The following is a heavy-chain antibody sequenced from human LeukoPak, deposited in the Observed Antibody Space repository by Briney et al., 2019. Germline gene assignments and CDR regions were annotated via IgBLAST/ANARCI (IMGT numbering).Heavy chain of an antibody. CDR1: GFTFSSYA. Sequence: GGSLRLSCAASGFTFSSYAMSWVRQAPGKGLEWVSAISGSGGSTYYADSVKGRFTISRDNSKNTLYLQMNSLRAEDTAIYYCAKGYCSSTNCSSDYWGQGTLVTVSS. CDR3: AKGYCSSTNCSSDY. D-gene: IGHD2-2*01. CDR2: ISGSGGST. V-gene: IGHV3-23*01. J-gene: IGHJ4*02.